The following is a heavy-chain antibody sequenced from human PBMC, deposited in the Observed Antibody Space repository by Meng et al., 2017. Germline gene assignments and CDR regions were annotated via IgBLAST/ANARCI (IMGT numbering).Heavy chain of an antibody. Sequence: GESLKTPRAASGFTFSSYAMSWVRQAPGKGLEWVSAISGSGGSTYYADSVKGRFTISRDNSKNTLYLQMNSLRAEDTAVYYCAKTRGYSGYGRGFYGMDVWGQGTTVTVSS. CDR2: ISGSGGST. CDR1: GFTFSSYA. V-gene: IGHV3-23*01. J-gene: IGHJ6*02. D-gene: IGHD5-12*01. CDR3: AKTRGYSGYGRGFYGMDV.